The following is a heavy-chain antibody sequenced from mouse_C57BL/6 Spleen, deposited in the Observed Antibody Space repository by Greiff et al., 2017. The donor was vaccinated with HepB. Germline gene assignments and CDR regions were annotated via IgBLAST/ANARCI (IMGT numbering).Heavy chain of an antibody. CDR3: ARGGRSSGLDYAMDY. CDR1: GYTFTNYW. CDR2: IYPGGGYT. J-gene: IGHJ4*01. D-gene: IGHD3-1*01. V-gene: IGHV1-63*01. Sequence: QVQLQQSGAELVRPGTSVKMSCKASGYTFTNYWIGWAKQRPGHGLEWIGDIYPGGGYTNYNEKFKGKATLTADKSSSTAYMQFSSLTSEDSAIYYCARGGRSSGLDYAMDYWGQGTSVTVSS.